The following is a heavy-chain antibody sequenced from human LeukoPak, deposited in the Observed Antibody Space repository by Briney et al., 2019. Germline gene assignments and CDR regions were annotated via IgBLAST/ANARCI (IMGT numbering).Heavy chain of an antibody. V-gene: IGHV4-34*01. CDR3: ARHEFGSSSAAFDS. CDR1: GGSFSGYL. CDR2: INHSGYT. Sequence: SETLSLACAVHGGSFSGYLWSWIRQPPGKGLEYIGEINHSGYTTYNPSLKSRVTISVDTSKNQFSLNMISVTAADTAVYYCARHEFGSSSAAFDSWGQGTMVIVSS. D-gene: IGHD6-6*01. J-gene: IGHJ3*01.